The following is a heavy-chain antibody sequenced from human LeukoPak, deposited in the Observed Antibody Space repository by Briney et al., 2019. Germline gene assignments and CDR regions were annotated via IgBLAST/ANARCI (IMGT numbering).Heavy chain of an antibody. CDR1: GFTFTTYA. CDR2: ITNNGGKT. D-gene: IGHD2-8*01. J-gene: IGHJ3*02. Sequence: PGGSLRLSCAASGFTFTTYAMNWVRQAPGKGLEFVSAITNNGGKTYYANSVKGRFTISRDNSKNTLYLQMGSLRAEDMAVYYCARVATNDRRNAFDIWGQGTMVTVSS. V-gene: IGHV3-64*01. CDR3: ARVATNDRRNAFDI.